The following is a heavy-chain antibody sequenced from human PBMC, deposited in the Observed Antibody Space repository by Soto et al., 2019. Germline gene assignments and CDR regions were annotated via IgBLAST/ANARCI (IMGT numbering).Heavy chain of an antibody. V-gene: IGHV3-30*18. J-gene: IGHJ4*02. Sequence: PGGSLRLSCAASGFTFSSYGMHWVRQAPGKGLEWVAVISYDGSNKYYADSVKGRFTISGDNSKNTLYLQMNSLRAEDTAVYYCAKSKGYYDFWSGYSEGETQEYYFDYWGQGTLVTVSS. CDR3: AKSKGYYDFWSGYSEGETQEYYFDY. CDR1: GFTFSSYG. D-gene: IGHD3-3*01. CDR2: ISYDGSNK.